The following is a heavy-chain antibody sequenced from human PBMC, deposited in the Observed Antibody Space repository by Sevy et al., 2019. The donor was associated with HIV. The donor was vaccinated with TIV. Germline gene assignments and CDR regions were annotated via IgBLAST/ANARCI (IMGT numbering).Heavy chain of an antibody. CDR2: IIPIIGTA. J-gene: IGHJ4*02. CDR3: ARGGPYYYDSSGYI. Sequence: ASVKVSCKASGGTFSSYAISWVRQAPGQGLEWMGGIIPIIGTANYAQKFQGRVTITADESTSTAYMELSSLRSEDTAVYYCARGGPYYYDSSGYIWGQGTLVTVSS. CDR1: GGTFSSYA. V-gene: IGHV1-69*13. D-gene: IGHD3-22*01.